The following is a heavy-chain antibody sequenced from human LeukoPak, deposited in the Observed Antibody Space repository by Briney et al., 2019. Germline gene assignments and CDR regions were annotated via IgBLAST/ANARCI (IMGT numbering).Heavy chain of an antibody. J-gene: IGHJ4*02. CDR2: IYPNSGGT. V-gene: IGHV1-2*02. CDR1: GYTFSDYY. D-gene: IGHD5-18*01. Sequence: ASVKVSCKTSGYTFSDYYIHWVRQAPGQGLEWMGWIYPNSGGTNYAQKFQGRVTMTRDTSISTAYMELSRLRSDDTAVYYCARASRRSAANDYWGQGTLVTVSS. CDR3: ARASRRSAANDY.